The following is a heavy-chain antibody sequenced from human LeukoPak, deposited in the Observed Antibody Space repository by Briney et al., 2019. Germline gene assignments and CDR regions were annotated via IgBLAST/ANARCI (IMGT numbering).Heavy chain of an antibody. V-gene: IGHV4-61*02. J-gene: IGHJ3*02. CDR1: GASISSGSYY. D-gene: IGHD4-17*01. CDR2: IHTKGNT. Sequence: PSETLSLTCSVSGASISSGSYYWSWIRQTAGKELEWIGRIHTKGNTNSNPSLRGRVTISVDTSKNQFSLKLSSVTAADTAVYYCAREMTTVTHHAFDIWGQGTMVTVSS. CDR3: AREMTTVTHHAFDI.